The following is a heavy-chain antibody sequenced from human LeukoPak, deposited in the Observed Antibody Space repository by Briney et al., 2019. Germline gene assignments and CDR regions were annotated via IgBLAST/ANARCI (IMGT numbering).Heavy chain of an antibody. Sequence: GGSLRLSCAAPGFTFSSYAMSWVRQAPGEGLGWVSAISGSGGSTYYADSVKGRFTISRDNSKNTLYLQMNSLRAEDTAVYYCAKESLWFGELLLGAYYFDYWGQGTLVTVSS. CDR1: GFTFSSYA. D-gene: IGHD3-10*01. J-gene: IGHJ4*02. CDR3: AKESLWFGELLLGAYYFDY. CDR2: ISGSGGST. V-gene: IGHV3-23*01.